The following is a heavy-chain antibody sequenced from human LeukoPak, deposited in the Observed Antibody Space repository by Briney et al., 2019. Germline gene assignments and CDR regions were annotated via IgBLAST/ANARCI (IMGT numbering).Heavy chain of an antibody. V-gene: IGHV4-34*01. CDR2: INHSGST. CDR3: ARASSDHYYYGMDV. J-gene: IGHJ6*02. Sequence: SETLSLTCAVYGGSFSGYYWSWIRQPPGKGLEWIGEINHSGSTNYSPSLKSRVTISVDTSKNQFSLKLSSVTAADTAVYYCARASSDHYYYGMDVWGQGTTVTVSS. D-gene: IGHD2-15*01. CDR1: GGSFSGYY.